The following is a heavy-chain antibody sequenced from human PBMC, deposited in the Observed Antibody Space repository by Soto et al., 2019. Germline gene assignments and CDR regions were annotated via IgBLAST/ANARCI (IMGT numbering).Heavy chain of an antibody. J-gene: IGHJ4*02. CDR2: ISAYNGNT. CDR1: GYTFTSYG. V-gene: IGHV1-18*01. Sequence: ASVKVSCKASGYTFTSYGISWVRQAPGQGLEWMGWISAYNGNTNYAQKLQGRVTMTTDTSTSTAYMELRSLRSDDTAVYYCARGGDFWSGPKEESYFDYWGQGTLVTVSS. CDR3: ARGGDFWSGPKEESYFDY. D-gene: IGHD3-3*01.